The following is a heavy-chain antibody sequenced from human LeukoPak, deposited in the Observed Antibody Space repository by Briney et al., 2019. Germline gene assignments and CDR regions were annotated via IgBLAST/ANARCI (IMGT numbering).Heavy chain of an antibody. J-gene: IGHJ4*02. CDR3: AKAAYYYGSGSYYYFDY. CDR1: GFTFDDYA. V-gene: IGHV3-9*03. D-gene: IGHD3-10*01. CDR2: ISWNSGSI. Sequence: GRSLRLSCAASGFTFDDYAMHWVRQAPGKGLEWGSGISWNSGSIGYADSVKGRFTISRDNAKNSLYLQMNSLRAEDMALYYCAKAAYYYGSGSYYYFDYWGQGTLVTVSS.